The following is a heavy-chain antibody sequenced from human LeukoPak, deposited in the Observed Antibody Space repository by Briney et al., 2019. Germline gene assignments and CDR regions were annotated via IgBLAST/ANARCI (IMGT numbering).Heavy chain of an antibody. Sequence: SETLSLTCTVPGYSISSGYYWGWIRQPPGKGLGWIGSIYYSGSTYYNPSLKSRVTISVDTSKNQFSLKLSSVTAADTAVYYCARRSQWLLHAFDIWGQGTMVTVSS. CDR3: ARRSQWLLHAFDI. D-gene: IGHD3-22*01. CDR2: IYYSGST. CDR1: GYSISSGYY. J-gene: IGHJ3*02. V-gene: IGHV4-38-2*02.